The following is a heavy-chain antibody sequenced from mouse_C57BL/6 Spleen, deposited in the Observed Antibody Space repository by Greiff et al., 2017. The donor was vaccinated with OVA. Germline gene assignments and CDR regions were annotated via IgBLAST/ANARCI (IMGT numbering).Heavy chain of an antibody. J-gene: IGHJ4*01. Sequence: QVQLQQSGPGLVQPSQSLSITCTVSGFSLTSYGVHWVRQSPGKGLEWLGVIWSGGSTDYNAAFISRLSISKDNSKSQVFFKMNSLQADDTAIYYCARKAAYSRDYAMDYWGQGTSVTVSS. V-gene: IGHV2-2*01. D-gene: IGHD2-10*01. CDR2: IWSGGST. CDR3: ARKAAYSRDYAMDY. CDR1: GFSLTSYG.